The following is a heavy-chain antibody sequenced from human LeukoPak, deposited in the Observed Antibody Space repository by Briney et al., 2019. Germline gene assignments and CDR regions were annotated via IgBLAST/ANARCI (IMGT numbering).Heavy chain of an antibody. CDR1: GYTFTGYY. Sequence: GASVKVSCKASGYTFTGYYMHWVRRAPGQGLEWMGWINPNSGGTNYAQKFQGRVTMTRDTSISTAYMELSRLRSDDTAVYYCARGIPIVLMVYGWFDPWGQGTLVTVSS. V-gene: IGHV1-2*02. J-gene: IGHJ5*02. CDR3: ARGIPIVLMVYGWFDP. CDR2: INPNSGGT. D-gene: IGHD2-8*01.